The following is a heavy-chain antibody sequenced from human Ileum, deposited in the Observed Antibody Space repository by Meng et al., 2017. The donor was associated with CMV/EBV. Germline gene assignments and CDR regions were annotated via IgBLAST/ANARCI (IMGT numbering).Heavy chain of an antibody. CDR1: EFIFNYYG. CDR2: IDIDGTQR. Sequence: GESLKISCAAPEFIFNYYGMHWLRQAPGKGLEWLSFIDIDGTQRHNADIVWGRFIVSKDKSKNTVFLEMNSLRIEDTAVYYCGRKGASNPYYHYPLGVWGQGTTVTVSS. J-gene: IGHJ6*02. D-gene: IGHD4-11*01. V-gene: IGHV3-30*02. CDR3: GRKGASNPYYHYPLGV.